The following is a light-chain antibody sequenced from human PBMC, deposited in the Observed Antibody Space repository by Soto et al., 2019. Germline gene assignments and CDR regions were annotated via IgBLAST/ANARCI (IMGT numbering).Light chain of an antibody. Sequence: EIVMTQSPATLSVSPGERATLSCGASQSVGSDLAWYQQKPGQAPRLVIYGASTRATGIPARFSGSGSGTEFTLTISSLQSEDFAVYYCQQYNNWPRTFGQGTKVDIK. J-gene: IGKJ1*01. V-gene: IGKV3-15*01. CDR1: QSVGSD. CDR2: GAS. CDR3: QQYNNWPRT.